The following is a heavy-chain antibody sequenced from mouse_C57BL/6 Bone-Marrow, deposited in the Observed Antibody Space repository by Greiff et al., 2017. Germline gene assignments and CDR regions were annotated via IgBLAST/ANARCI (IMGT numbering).Heavy chain of an antibody. CDR3: ARIDYYRYYYAMDY. D-gene: IGHD1-1*01. Sequence: VQLQQSGAELARPGASVKLSCKASGYTFTSYGISWVKQRTGQGLEWIGEIYPRSGNTYYNEKFKGKATLTADKSSSTAYMELRSLTSEDSAVYYCARIDYYRYYYAMDYWGQGTSVTVSS. J-gene: IGHJ4*01. CDR2: IYPRSGNT. V-gene: IGHV1-81*01. CDR1: GYTFTSYG.